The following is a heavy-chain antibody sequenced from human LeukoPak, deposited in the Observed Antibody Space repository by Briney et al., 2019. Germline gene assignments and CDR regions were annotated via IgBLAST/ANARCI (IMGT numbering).Heavy chain of an antibody. CDR2: ISGSGGST. J-gene: IGHJ4*02. CDR3: ARLKRPAAANPLDH. CDR1: GFTFTSYA. D-gene: IGHD6-13*01. V-gene: IGHV3-23*01. Sequence: GGSLGLSCAASGFTFTSYAMNWVRQAPGEGLEWVSDISGSGGSTYYADSVKGRFTISRHISENTVYLQMNSLRAEDTAVYYCARLKRPAAANPLDHWGQGTLVTVSS.